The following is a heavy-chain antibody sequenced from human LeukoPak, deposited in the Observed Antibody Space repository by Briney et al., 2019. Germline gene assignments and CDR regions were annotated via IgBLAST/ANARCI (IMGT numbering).Heavy chain of an antibody. Sequence: SETLSLTCAVSGGSISSSNWWSWVRQPPGKGLEWIGEIYHSGSTYYNPSLKSRVTISVDTSKNQFSLKLSSVTAADTAVYYCAKSSWSLFDPWGQGTLVTVSS. J-gene: IGHJ5*02. CDR3: AKSSWSLFDP. CDR2: IYHSGST. CDR1: GGSISSSNW. V-gene: IGHV4-4*02. D-gene: IGHD3-10*01.